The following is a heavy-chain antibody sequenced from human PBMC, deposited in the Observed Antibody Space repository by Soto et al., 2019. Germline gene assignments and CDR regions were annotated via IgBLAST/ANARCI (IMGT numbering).Heavy chain of an antibody. CDR1: GFPFSSYG. J-gene: IGHJ4*02. CDR3: VGGQYYFDY. Sequence: QVQLVESGGGVVQPGRSLRLSCAASGFPFSSYGMHWVREAPGKGLEWMAVISYDGSNKYYADSVKGRFTISRDNSASTLYLQMNSLRPEETALYYCVGGQYYFDYRGQGTLVTVSP. D-gene: IGHD3-10*01. V-gene: IGHV3-30*03. CDR2: ISYDGSNK.